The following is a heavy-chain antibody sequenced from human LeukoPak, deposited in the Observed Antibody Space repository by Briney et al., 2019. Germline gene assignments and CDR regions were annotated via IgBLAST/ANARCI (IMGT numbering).Heavy chain of an antibody. CDR3: ARDRNQLLFYNYYYMDV. D-gene: IGHD2-2*01. CDR1: GFTFSSYW. J-gene: IGHJ6*03. V-gene: IGHV3-7*01. Sequence: GGSLRLSCAASGFTFSSYWMSWVRQAPGKGLEWVARIKQDGSENYYVYSVKGRFTISRQNAKNLLYLQMNSLRAEDTAVYYCARDRNQLLFYNYYYMDVWGKGTTVTVSS. CDR2: IKQDGSEN.